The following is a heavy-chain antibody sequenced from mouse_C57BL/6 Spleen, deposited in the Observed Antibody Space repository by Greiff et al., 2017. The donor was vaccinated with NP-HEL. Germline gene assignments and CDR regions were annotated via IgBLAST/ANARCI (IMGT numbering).Heavy chain of an antibody. Sequence: QVQLQQPGAELVRPGSSVKLSCKASGYTFTSYWMHWVKQRPIQGLEWIGNIDPSDSETHYNQKFKDKATFTVDKSSSTAYMQLSSLTSEDSAVYYCASSGSSLYYFDYWGQGTTLTVSS. J-gene: IGHJ2*01. V-gene: IGHV1-52*01. CDR1: GYTFTSYW. D-gene: IGHD1-1*01. CDR2: IDPSDSET. CDR3: ASSGSSLYYFDY.